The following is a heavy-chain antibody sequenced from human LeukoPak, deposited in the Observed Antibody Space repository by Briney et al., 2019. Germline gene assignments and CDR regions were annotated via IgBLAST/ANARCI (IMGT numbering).Heavy chain of an antibody. D-gene: IGHD5-18*01. Sequence: SETLSLICTVSGGSISSYYWSWIRQPPGKGLEWIGYIYYSGSTNYNPSLKSRVTISVDTSKNQFSLKLSSVTAADTAVYYCARDATAMVSWGQGTLVTVSS. V-gene: IGHV4-59*01. CDR1: GGSISSYY. CDR2: IYYSGST. CDR3: ARDATAMVS. J-gene: IGHJ5*02.